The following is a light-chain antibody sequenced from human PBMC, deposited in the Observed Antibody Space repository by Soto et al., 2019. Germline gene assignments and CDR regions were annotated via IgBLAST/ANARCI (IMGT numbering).Light chain of an antibody. Sequence: EIVLTQSPGTLSLSPGERATLSCRARQTVNSYLSWYQHKPGQAPRLLIYGASTRATGIPARFSGSGSGTEFTLTISSLQSEDFAVYYCQQYNNWPPTFGQGTKVDIK. J-gene: IGKJ1*01. CDR2: GAS. V-gene: IGKV3-15*01. CDR1: QTVNSY. CDR3: QQYNNWPPT.